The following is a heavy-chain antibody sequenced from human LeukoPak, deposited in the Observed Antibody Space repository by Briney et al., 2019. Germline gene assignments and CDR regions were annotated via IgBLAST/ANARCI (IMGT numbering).Heavy chain of an antibody. CDR3: ARDYPALYDYGDYGDAFDI. D-gene: IGHD4-17*01. CDR1: GGSISSYY. J-gene: IGHJ3*02. Sequence: SETLSLTCTVSGGSISSYYWSWIRQPAGKGLEWIGRIYTSGSTNYNPSLKSRVTMSVDTSKNQLSLKLSSVTAADTAVYYSARDYPALYDYGDYGDAFDIWGQGTMVTVSS. CDR2: IYTSGST. V-gene: IGHV4-4*07.